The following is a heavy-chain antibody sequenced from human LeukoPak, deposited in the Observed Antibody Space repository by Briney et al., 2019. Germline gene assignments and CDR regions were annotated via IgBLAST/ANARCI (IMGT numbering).Heavy chain of an antibody. V-gene: IGHV4-39*01. CDR1: GGSISSSSYY. CDR3: ARYRTAAEYYFDY. CDR2: IYYSGST. D-gene: IGHD6-13*01. Sequence: MASETLSLTCTVSGGSISSSSYYWGWIRQPPGKGLEWIGSIYYSGSTYYNPSLKSRVTISVDTSKNQFSLKLSSVTAADTAVYYCARYRTAAEYYFDYWGQGTLVTVSS. J-gene: IGHJ4*02.